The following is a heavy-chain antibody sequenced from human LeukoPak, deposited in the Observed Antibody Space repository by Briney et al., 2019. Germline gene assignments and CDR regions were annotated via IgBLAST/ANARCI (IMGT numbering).Heavy chain of an antibody. CDR2: IYHSGNT. V-gene: IGHV4-38-2*02. Sequence: SETLSLTCTVSGYSISSGYYWGWIRQPPGKGLEWIGTIYHSGNTYYNPSLKSRVTISVDTSKNQFSLKLSSVTAADTAVYYCARAHCSGGSCLSVWGQGTLVTVSS. J-gene: IGHJ4*02. CDR3: ARAHCSGGSCLSV. CDR1: GYSISSGYY. D-gene: IGHD2-15*01.